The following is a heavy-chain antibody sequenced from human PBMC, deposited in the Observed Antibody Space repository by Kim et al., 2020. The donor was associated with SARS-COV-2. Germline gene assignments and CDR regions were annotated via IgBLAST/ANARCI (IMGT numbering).Heavy chain of an antibody. D-gene: IGHD3-22*01. CDR1: GYTFTTYA. CDR3: ARESFGGFPPDSRLFL. CDR2: INTNTGNP. Sequence: ASVKVSCKASGYTFTTYAMNWVRQAPGQGLEWMGWINTNTGNPTYAQGFTGRFVFSLDTSVSTAYLQISSLKAEDTAVYYCARESFGGFPPDSRLFLWGQGTLVTLSS. V-gene: IGHV7-4-1*02. J-gene: IGHJ4*02.